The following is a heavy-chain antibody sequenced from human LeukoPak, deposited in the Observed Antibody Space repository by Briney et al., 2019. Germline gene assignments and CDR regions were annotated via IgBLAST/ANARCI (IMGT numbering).Heavy chain of an antibody. V-gene: IGHV4-39*07. CDR2: IYYSGST. CDR3: ARDTAGSGRFDY. CDR1: GGSIISSSYY. Sequence: SETLSLTCTVSGGSIISSSYYWGWIRQPPGKGLEWIGSIYYSGSTYYNPSLKSRVTISVDTSKNQFSLKLSSVTAADTALYYCARDTAGSGRFDYWGQGTLVTVSS. D-gene: IGHD3-10*01. J-gene: IGHJ4*02.